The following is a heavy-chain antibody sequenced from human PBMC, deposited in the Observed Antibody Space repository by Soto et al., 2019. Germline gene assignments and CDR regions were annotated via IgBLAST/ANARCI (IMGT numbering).Heavy chain of an antibody. CDR3: ARSGSGSGWL. J-gene: IGHJ4*02. D-gene: IGHD6-19*01. Sequence: QVHLQDTGPGLVNPSETLSLTCPLSGGSVSSGRFFWSWIRPPPGKGLEGIGHIYYSGSTKYNSSLRSRVTISVDTSKNQFSLKLTSVTAADTAVYYCARSGSGSGWLGGQGTLVTVSS. V-gene: IGHV4-61*01. CDR2: IYYSGST. CDR1: GGSVSSGRFF.